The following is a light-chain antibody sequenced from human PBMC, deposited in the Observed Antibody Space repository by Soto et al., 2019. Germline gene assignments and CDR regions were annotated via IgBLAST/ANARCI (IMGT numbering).Light chain of an antibody. Sequence: EIVMTQSPATPSVSPGERATLSCRASQSVSTNLAWYQQKPGQAPRLLIYGASTRATGIPARFSGSGSGTEFTLTISSLQSEDFAIYYCQQYKNWPPVTFGGGTKVEIK. CDR1: QSVSTN. CDR3: QQYKNWPPVT. J-gene: IGKJ4*01. CDR2: GAS. V-gene: IGKV3-15*01.